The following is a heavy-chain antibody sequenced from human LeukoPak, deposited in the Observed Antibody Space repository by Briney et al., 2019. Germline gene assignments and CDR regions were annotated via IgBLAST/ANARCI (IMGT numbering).Heavy chain of an antibody. D-gene: IGHD5-24*01. CDR1: GYTFTRYG. Sequence: GASVKVSCKTSGYTFTRYGRNWVRQAPGQGLEWRGGINTNTGNPTYAQGFTGRFVFSLDTSVSTAYLQISSLKAEDTAVYSCARRGTRDGYNLGSDYWGQGTLVTVSS. J-gene: IGHJ4*02. V-gene: IGHV7-4-1*02. CDR3: ARRGTRDGYNLGSDY. CDR2: INTNTGNP.